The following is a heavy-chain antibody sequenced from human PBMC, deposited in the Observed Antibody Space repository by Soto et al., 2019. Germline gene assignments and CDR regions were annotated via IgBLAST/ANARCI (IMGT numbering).Heavy chain of an antibody. J-gene: IGHJ4*02. CDR2: ISGSGGST. CDR1: GFTFSNYA. D-gene: IGHD1-26*01. CDR3: AKVPVGATGRFDY. V-gene: IGHV3-23*01. Sequence: HPEGSLRLSCAGSGFTFSNYAMSWVRQSPGKGLAWVSAISGSGGSTYYADSVKGRFTISRDNSRNTLYLQMNSLRAEDTALYYCAKVPVGATGRFDYWGQGTLVTVSS.